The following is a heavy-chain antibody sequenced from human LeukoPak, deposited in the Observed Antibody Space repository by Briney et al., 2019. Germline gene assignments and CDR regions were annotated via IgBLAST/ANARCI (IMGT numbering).Heavy chain of an antibody. Sequence: GASVKVSCKASGYTFTGYYIHWARQAPGQGLEWMGWIDPNSGATYYVQNFQGRITMARDTSFSTAYMEVSSLRSDDTAVYYCARDLVYCSGTTCYKYFDYWGQGTLVTVSS. D-gene: IGHD2-2*02. CDR2: IDPNSGAT. J-gene: IGHJ4*02. CDR1: GYTFTGYY. V-gene: IGHV1-2*02. CDR3: ARDLVYCSGTTCYKYFDY.